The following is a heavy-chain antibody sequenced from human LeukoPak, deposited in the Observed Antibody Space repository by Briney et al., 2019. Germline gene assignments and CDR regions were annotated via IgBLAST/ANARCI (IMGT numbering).Heavy chain of an antibody. J-gene: IGHJ3*02. CDR2: ISYDGSNK. V-gene: IGHV3-30*04. D-gene: IGHD2-2*02. CDR1: GFTFSSYA. CDR3: ASQGHCSSTSCYTDAFDI. Sequence: GRSLRLSCAASGFTFSSYAMHWVRQAPGKGLEWVAVISYDGSNKYYADSVKGRFTISRDNAKNSLYLQMNSLRAEDTAVYYCASQGHCSSTSCYTDAFDIWGQGTMVTVSS.